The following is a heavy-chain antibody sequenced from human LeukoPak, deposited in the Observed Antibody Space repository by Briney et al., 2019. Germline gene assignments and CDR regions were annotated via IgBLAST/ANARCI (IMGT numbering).Heavy chain of an antibody. CDR2: IDQDGSEQ. Sequence: GGSLRLSCAASGFTFTRYWMCWVRQAPGKGLEWVANIDQDGSEQYYLDSVEGRFTISRDNAKNSLYLQMDNLRADDTAVYYCSNGIYSSSYWGRGTLVTVSS. CDR1: GFTFTRYW. J-gene: IGHJ4*02. CDR3: SNGIYSSSY. D-gene: IGHD6-6*01. V-gene: IGHV3-7*01.